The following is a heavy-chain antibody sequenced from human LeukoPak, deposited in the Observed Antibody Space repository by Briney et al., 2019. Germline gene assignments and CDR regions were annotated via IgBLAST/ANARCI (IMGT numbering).Heavy chain of an antibody. J-gene: IGHJ4*02. Sequence: SDTLSLTCTGSGGSISSFFWSWIRQPPGKGLEWVGYIYYSGSTNYNPSLESRVTVSVDTSKNQFSLKLSSVTAADTAVYYCARGTDYGGNFDHWGQGTLVTVSS. D-gene: IGHD4-23*01. CDR3: ARGTDYGGNFDH. CDR2: IYYSGST. CDR1: GGSISSFF. V-gene: IGHV4-59*01.